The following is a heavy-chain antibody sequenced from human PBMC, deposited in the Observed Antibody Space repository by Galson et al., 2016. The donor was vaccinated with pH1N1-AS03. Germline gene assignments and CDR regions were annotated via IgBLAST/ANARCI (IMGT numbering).Heavy chain of an antibody. D-gene: IGHD2-2*01. CDR1: GYKFTSYG. J-gene: IGHJ6*02. Sequence: SVKVSCKASGYKFTSYGVSWVRQAPGQGLEWMGWISGYNINAKYAEKFQGRVTLTTDKSTSTAYMELRSLTSDDTAVYFCARDGDIVIVPSAIDSYGMDVWGQGTTVTVSS. CDR3: ARDGDIVIVPSAIDSYGMDV. CDR2: ISGYNINA. V-gene: IGHV1-18*01.